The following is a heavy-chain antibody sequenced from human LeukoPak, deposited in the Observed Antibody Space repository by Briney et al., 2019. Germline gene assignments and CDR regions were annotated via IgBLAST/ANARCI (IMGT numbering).Heavy chain of an antibody. CDR3: ARGIWSARTVDYYLDY. V-gene: IGHV1-3*01. CDR1: GGTFSNYA. D-gene: IGHD2-21*01. Sequence: ASVKVSCKASGGTFSNYAIHWVRQAPGQRFEWMGWINAGNGHTKYSQNFQGRVTITRDSSASTVYMELSSLTSEDTAVYYCARGIWSARTVDYYLDYWGQGTLVTVPS. J-gene: IGHJ4*02. CDR2: INAGNGHT.